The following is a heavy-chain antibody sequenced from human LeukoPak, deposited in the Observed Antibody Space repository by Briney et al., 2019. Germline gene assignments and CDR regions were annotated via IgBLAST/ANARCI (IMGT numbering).Heavy chain of an antibody. J-gene: IGHJ4*02. CDR1: GFAFSSYA. V-gene: IGHV3-30-3*01. Sequence: PGRSLRLSCAASGFAFSSYALHWVRQAPGQGLQWVASISYDGNNKYYADSVRGRFTISRDSAKNTLYLQINSLSTEDTAMYYCARSIVVVTYLAYCGQGILVTVSS. CDR3: ARSIVVVTYLAY. D-gene: IGHD2-21*02. CDR2: ISYDGNNK.